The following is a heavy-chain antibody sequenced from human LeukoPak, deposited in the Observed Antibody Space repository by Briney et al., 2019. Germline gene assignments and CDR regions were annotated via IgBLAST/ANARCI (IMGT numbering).Heavy chain of an antibody. V-gene: IGHV3-30*02. J-gene: IGHJ4*02. CDR3: AKEPPFLGDY. CDR2: IRYDGSNK. Sequence: GGSLRLSCAASGFTFSSYSMNWVRQAPGKGLEWVAFIRYDGSNKYYADSVKGRFTISRDNSKNTLYLQMNSLRAEDTAVYYCAKEPPFLGDYWGQGTLVTVSS. CDR1: GFTFSSYS. D-gene: IGHD2/OR15-2a*01.